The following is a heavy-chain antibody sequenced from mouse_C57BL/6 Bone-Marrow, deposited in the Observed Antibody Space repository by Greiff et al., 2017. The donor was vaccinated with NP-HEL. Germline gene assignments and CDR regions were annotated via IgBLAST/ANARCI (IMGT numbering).Heavy chain of an antibody. CDR3: AREGGMITTHYYAMDY. CDR2: ISDGGSYT. D-gene: IGHD2-4*01. Sequence: EVQLVESGGGLVKPGGSLKLSCAASGFTFSSYAMSWVRQTPEKRLEWVATISDGGSYTYYPDNVKGRFTISRDNAKNNLYLQMSHLKSEDTAMYYCAREGGMITTHYYAMDYWGQGTSVTVSS. J-gene: IGHJ4*01. CDR1: GFTFSSYA. V-gene: IGHV5-4*01.